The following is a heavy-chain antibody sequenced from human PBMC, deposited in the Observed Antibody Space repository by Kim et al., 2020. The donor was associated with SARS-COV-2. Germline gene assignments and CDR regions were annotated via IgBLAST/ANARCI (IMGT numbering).Heavy chain of an antibody. V-gene: IGHV3-23*01. CDR1: GFPFSSYA. D-gene: IGHD2-8*01. J-gene: IGHJ6*01. CDR3: VSDDGQERHFPYYGMDL. Sequence: GGSLRLSCATSGFPFSSYAMSWVRQTPGKGLEWVSAISGRDDSTYYAESVKGRFTISRDESQNTLYLQMNSLRAEDSALYYCVSDDGQERHFPYYGMDL. CDR2: ISGRDDST.